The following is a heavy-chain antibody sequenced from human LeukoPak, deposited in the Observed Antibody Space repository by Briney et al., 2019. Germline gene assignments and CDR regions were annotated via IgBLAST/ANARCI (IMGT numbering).Heavy chain of an antibody. D-gene: IGHD7-27*01. V-gene: IGHV1-8*02. CDR2: MSPNSGNT. CDR1: GYTFTGYY. CDR3: ARGPPNWGFDY. Sequence: PWASVKVSCKASGYTFTGYYMHWVRQAPGQGLEWLGWMSPNSGNTGYAQKFQGRVTMTRDTSISTAYMELSSLRSEDTAVYYCARGPPNWGFDYWGQGTLVTVSS. J-gene: IGHJ4*02.